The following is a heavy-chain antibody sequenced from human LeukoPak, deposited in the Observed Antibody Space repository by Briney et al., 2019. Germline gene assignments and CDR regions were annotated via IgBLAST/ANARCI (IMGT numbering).Heavy chain of an antibody. J-gene: IGHJ4*02. CDR1: GFTFSSYA. D-gene: IGHD2-15*01. CDR2: IYSGGST. CDR3: ARDFCSGGSCYSGPLGY. V-gene: IGHV3-53*01. Sequence: GGSLRLSCAASGFTFSSYAMSWVRQAPGKGLEWVSVIYSGGSTYYADSVKGRFTISRDNSKNTLYLQMNSLRAEDTAVYYCARDFCSGGSCYSGPLGYWGQGTLVTVSS.